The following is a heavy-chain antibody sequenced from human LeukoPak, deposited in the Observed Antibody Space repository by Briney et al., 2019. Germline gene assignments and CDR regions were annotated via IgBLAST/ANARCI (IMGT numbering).Heavy chain of an antibody. V-gene: IGHV1-2*02. J-gene: IGHJ3*02. CDR1: GYSFSDNY. CDR3: ARGKDDSTGHYDAFDI. CDR2: ISPKSGDT. D-gene: IGHD3-22*01. Sequence: ASVKVSCKASGYSFSDNYVHWVRQAPRQGLEYMGWISPKSGDTNFSQRFKGRLTMTSDTSINTVYMEMRKLKSDDTAVYFCARGKDDSTGHYDAFDIWGHGAMVTVSS.